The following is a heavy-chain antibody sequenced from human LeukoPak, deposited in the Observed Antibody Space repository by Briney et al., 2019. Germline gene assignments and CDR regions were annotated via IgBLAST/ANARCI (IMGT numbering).Heavy chain of an antibody. CDR2: IYHSGHT. V-gene: IGHV4-4*02. CDR1: GDSIITNHW. J-gene: IGHJ4*02. CDR3: ASARWDC. D-gene: IGHD5-24*01. Sequence: PSGTLSLTCGVSGDSIITNHWWSWVRQPPGKGLEWIGEIYHSGHTNYNPSLKSRVTISLDKSRNQFSLNLIYVTAADTAVYHCASARWDCWGQGTLVTVSS.